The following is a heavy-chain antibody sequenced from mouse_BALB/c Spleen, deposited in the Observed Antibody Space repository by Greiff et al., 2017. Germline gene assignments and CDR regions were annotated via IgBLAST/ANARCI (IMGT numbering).Heavy chain of an antibody. D-gene: IGHD1-1*01. CDR1: GFSLTSYD. J-gene: IGHJ4*01. CDR2: IWTGGGT. CDR3: VRDDLLLRRAMDY. Sequence: QVQLKESGPGLVAPSQSLSITCTVSGFSLTSYDISWIRQPPGKGLEWLGVIWTGGGTNYNSAFMSRLSISKDNSKSQVFLKMNSLQTDDTAIYYCVRDDLLLRRAMDYWGQGTSVTVSS. V-gene: IGHV2-9-2*01.